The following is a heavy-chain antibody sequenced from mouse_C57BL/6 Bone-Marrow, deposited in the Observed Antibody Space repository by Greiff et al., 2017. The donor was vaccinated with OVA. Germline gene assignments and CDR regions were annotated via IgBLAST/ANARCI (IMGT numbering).Heavy chain of an antibody. J-gene: IGHJ3*01. CDR1: GYAFTNYL. CDR2: INPGSGGT. D-gene: IGHD2-2*01. V-gene: IGHV1-54*01. CDR3: ARGGYAWFAY. Sequence: VQLQQSGAELVRPGTSVKVSCKASGYAFTNYLIEWVKQRPGQGLEWIGVINPGSGGTNYNEKFKGKATLTADKSSSTAYMRLSSLTSEDSAVYFCARGGYAWFAYWGQGTLVTVSA.